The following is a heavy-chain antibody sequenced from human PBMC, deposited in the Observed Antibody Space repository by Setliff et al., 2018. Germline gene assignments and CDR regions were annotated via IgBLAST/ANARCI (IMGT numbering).Heavy chain of an antibody. CDR3: ARVGAYETPWNHITTGHYCDF. CDR2: IDTKTGKP. J-gene: IGHJ4*01. D-gene: IGHD4-4*01. CDR1: GYTFTSYY. V-gene: IGHV7-4-1*02. Sequence: ASVKVSCKASGYTFTSYYIHWVRQAPGQGLQWMGWIDTKTGKPTYAQAFTGRFVLSLDTSVSTTYLQISSLKAEDTAVYYCARVGAYETPWNHITTGHYCDFWGQGTPVTVSS.